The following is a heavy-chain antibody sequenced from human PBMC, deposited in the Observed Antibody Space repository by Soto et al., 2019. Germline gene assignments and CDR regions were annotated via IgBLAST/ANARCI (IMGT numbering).Heavy chain of an antibody. Sequence: SETLSLTCTVSGGSISTYYWKWIRQPAGKRLEWLGRIYTSGYTKYNPSLKSRVTMSLDTSKRQFSLKLSSVTAADTAVYYCARETVAGTDNWFDPWGQGILVTVSS. V-gene: IGHV4-4*07. CDR1: GGSISTYY. CDR3: ARETVAGTDNWFDP. J-gene: IGHJ5*02. D-gene: IGHD6-19*01. CDR2: IYTSGYT.